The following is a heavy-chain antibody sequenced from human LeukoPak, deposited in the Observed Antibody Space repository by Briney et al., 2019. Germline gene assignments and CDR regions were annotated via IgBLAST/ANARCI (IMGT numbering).Heavy chain of an antibody. J-gene: IGHJ6*03. CDR3: ARGRVVPAAIDSYYYYMDV. CDR1: GFTFSSYT. V-gene: IGHV3-64*01. Sequence: GGSLRLSCAASGFTFSSYTMHWVRQAPGKGLEYVSAISSNGGSTYYANSVKGRFTISRDNSKNTLYLQMGSLRAEDMAVYYCARGRVVPAAIDSYYYYMDVWGKGTTVTVSS. CDR2: ISSNGGST. D-gene: IGHD2-2*01.